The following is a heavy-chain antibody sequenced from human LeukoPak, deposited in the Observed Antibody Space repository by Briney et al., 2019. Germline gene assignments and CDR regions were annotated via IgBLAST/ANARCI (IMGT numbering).Heavy chain of an antibody. Sequence: PSETLSLTCTVSGGSISSYYWSWMRQPPGKGLEWIGYIYSSGSTKYNPSLKGRVTMAVDTSKNQFSLKLSSVTAADTAVYYCAIDHLAAAGHYYYGVDVWGQGTTVTVSS. CDR3: AIDHLAAAGHYYYGVDV. D-gene: IGHD6-13*01. V-gene: IGHV4-59*01. J-gene: IGHJ6*02. CDR2: IYSSGST. CDR1: GGSISSYY.